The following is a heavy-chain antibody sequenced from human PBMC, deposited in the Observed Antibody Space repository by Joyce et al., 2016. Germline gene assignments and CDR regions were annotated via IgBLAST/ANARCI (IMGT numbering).Heavy chain of an antibody. CDR1: GFTLNKFA. Sequence: QVELVASGGGVVQPGKSLRLSCAASGFTLNKFAMHWVRQAPGKGLEWVTIISYNGNYKYYLNSGEGRFTSSRDESKNTVYLQMHSLRVDDTGVYYCARGRDGFNHNGMDVWGQGTAVTV. CDR3: ARGRDGFNHNGMDV. D-gene: IGHD5-24*01. CDR2: ISYNGNYK. J-gene: IGHJ6*02. V-gene: IGHV3-30-3*01.